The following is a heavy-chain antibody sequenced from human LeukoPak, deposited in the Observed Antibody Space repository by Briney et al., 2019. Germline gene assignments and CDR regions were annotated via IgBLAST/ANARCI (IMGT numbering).Heavy chain of an antibody. CDR2: ISSSSSYI. Sequence: PGGSLRLSCAASGFTFSSYAMSWVRQAPGKGLEWVSSISSSSSYIYYADSVKGRFSISRDNAKNSLYLQMNSLRAEDTAVYYCARRSVAGSLDYWGQGTLVTVSS. D-gene: IGHD6-19*01. J-gene: IGHJ4*02. CDR1: GFTFSSYA. V-gene: IGHV3-21*01. CDR3: ARRSVAGSLDY.